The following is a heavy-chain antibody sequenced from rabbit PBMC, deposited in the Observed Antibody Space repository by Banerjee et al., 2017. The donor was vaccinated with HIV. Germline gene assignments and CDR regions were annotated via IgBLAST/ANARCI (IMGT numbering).Heavy chain of an antibody. CDR3: AGDLAGVIGWNFGL. D-gene: IGHD4-1*01. CDR1: GFSFSSSYW. CDR2: IYTGSGST. V-gene: IGHV1S45*01. J-gene: IGHJ4*01. Sequence: QEQLEESGGDLVKPEGSLTLTCTASGFSFSSSYWICWVRQAPGKGLEWIASIYTGSGSTYYASWAKGRFTISKTSSTTVTLQMTSLTAADTATYFCAGDLAGVIGWNFGLWGPGTLVTVS.